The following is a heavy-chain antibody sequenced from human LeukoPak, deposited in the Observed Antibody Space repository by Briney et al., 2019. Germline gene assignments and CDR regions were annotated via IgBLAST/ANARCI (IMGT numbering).Heavy chain of an antibody. CDR3: ARDLGDYDFWSGYYSVSYFDY. CDR2: IKQDGSEK. V-gene: IGHV3-7*01. J-gene: IGHJ4*02. CDR1: GFTFSSYW. D-gene: IGHD3-3*01. Sequence: GGSLRLSXAASGFTFSSYWMSWVRQAPGKGLEWVANIKQDGSEKYYVDSVKGRFTISRDNAKNSLYLQMNSLRAEDTAVYYCARDLGDYDFWSGYYSVSYFDYWGQGTLVTVSS.